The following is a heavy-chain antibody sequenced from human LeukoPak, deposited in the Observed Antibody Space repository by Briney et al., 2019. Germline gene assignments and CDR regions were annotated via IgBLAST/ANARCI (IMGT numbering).Heavy chain of an antibody. V-gene: IGHV3-21*01. CDR3: ARLAYCGGDCYSTYDY. D-gene: IGHD2-21*02. Sequence: GGSLRLSCAASGFTFGSYSMNWVRQAPGKGLEWVSSISSSSSYIYYADSVKGRFTISRDNAKNSLYLQMNSLRAEDTAVYYCARLAYCGGDCYSTYDYWGQGTLVTVSS. CDR1: GFTFGSYS. J-gene: IGHJ4*02. CDR2: ISSSSSYI.